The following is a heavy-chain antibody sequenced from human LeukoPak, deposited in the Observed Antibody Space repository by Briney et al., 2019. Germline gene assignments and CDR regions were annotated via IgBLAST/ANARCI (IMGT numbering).Heavy chain of an antibody. CDR1: GYTFTSYA. V-gene: IGHV7-4-1*02. J-gene: IGHJ4*02. CDR2: INTNTGNP. Sequence: GASVKVSCKASGYTFTSYAMNWVRQAPGQGLEWMGWINTNTGNPTYAQGFTGRFVFSLDTSVSTAYLQISSLKAEDTAVYYCARGAPALHYYGSGSQLGITDYWGQGTLVTVSS. D-gene: IGHD3-10*01. CDR3: ARGAPALHYYGSGSQLGITDY.